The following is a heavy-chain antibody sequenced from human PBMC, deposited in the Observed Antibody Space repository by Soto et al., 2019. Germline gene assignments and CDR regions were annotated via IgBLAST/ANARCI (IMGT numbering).Heavy chain of an antibody. J-gene: IGHJ4*02. CDR3: VRGGNPYHYATSGPGTFDK. CDR2: TSFSGYT. Sequence: QVQLQESGPGLVKPSQTLSLTCTVSGDSVSGGDSYWSWICQPPGKALEWIGYTSFSGYTSYTPSLKSRVTISVDMSKSQFSLRLTSVTAADTAFYYCVRGGNPYHYATSGPGTFDKWGQGTLVSVSS. V-gene: IGHV4-30-4*01. D-gene: IGHD3-22*01. CDR1: GDSVSGGDSY.